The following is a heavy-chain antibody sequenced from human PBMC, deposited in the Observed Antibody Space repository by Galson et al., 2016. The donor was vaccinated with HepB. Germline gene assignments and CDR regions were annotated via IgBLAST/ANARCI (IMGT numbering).Heavy chain of an antibody. Sequence: SVKVSCKASGYRFLNYGINWVRQAPGQGLEWIGWISAYNIKTNHIDRLQDRVILTVDTSTTTAYMALSSLRSEDTAVYYCASTPEDRAGWYKNYFYYAMDVWGQGTTVTVSS. J-gene: IGHJ6*02. CDR3: ASTPEDRAGWYKNYFYYAMDV. V-gene: IGHV1-18*01. D-gene: IGHD1-14*01. CDR2: ISAYNIKT. CDR1: GYRFLNYG.